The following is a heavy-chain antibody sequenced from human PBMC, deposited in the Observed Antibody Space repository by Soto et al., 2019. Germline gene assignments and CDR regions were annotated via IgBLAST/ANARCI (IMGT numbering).Heavy chain of an antibody. CDR1: GYIFTSYG. CDR2: ISGYTGNP. Sequence: QVQLVQSGAEVKKPGASVKVSCKASGYIFTSYGFSWVRQAPGEGLEWMGWISGYTGNPEYGQKFQDRVTMTTNTSTRTAYLELRSLRSDDTAVYYCARVPHNFNWVPYGLDMWGQGTTVTVSS. J-gene: IGHJ6*02. D-gene: IGHD3-9*01. CDR3: ARVPHNFNWVPYGLDM. V-gene: IGHV1-18*04.